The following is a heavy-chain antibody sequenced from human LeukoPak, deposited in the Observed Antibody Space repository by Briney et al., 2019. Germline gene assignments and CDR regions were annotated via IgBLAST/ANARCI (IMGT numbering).Heavy chain of an antibody. D-gene: IGHD3-16*02. V-gene: IGHV4-34*01. CDR3: AREVGYETYYDYVWGSYRKNFDY. CDR1: GGSFSGYY. Sequence: SETLSLTCAVYGGSFSGYYWSWIRQPPGKGLEWIGEINHSGSTNYNPSLKSRVTISVDTSKNQFSLKLSSVTAADTAVYYCAREVGYETYYDYVWGSYRKNFDYWGQGTLVTVSS. CDR2: INHSGST. J-gene: IGHJ4*02.